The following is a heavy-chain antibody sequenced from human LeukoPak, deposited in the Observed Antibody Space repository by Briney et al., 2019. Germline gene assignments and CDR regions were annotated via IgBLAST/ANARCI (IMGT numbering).Heavy chain of an antibody. V-gene: IGHV3-21*01. CDR3: ATTTGGG. CDR2: ISTRSSFM. CDR1: GFTFSSYT. Sequence: GGSLRLSCATSGFTFSSYTMNWVRQAPGKGLEWISSISTRSSFMYFSDSGKGRFTISRDDAKNSLYLQMNSLRAEDTAVYYCATTTGGGWGQGTLVTVSS. D-gene: IGHD1-1*01. J-gene: IGHJ4*02.